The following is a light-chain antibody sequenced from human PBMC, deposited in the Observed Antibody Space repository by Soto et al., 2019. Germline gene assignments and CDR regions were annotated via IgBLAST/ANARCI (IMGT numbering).Light chain of an antibody. CDR3: QQYNNWPLT. Sequence: EIVLTQAPATLSVSPGERTTLSCRVSQSVSSNLAWYQQKPGQAPRLLIYGASTRATGIPARFSGSGSGTEFTLTISSLQSEDFAVYYCQQYNNWPLTFGGGTEVDIK. CDR1: QSVSSN. V-gene: IGKV3-15*01. CDR2: GAS. J-gene: IGKJ4*01.